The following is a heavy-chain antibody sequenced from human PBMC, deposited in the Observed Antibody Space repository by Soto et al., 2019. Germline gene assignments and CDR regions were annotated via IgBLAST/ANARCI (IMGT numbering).Heavy chain of an antibody. Sequence: TVGSLRLSCEASGFTFNSHTMHWVRQAPGMRPEWISSISLSSSYTYYADSVKGRFTISRDISSNTIYLHVTSLRADNTAICYYTRAGSDRGNFYISNYYAMDVGGRGTTVTVSS. J-gene: IGHJ6*02. V-gene: IGHV3-21*04. CDR3: TRAGSDRGNFYISNYYAMDV. D-gene: IGHD3-10*01. CDR2: ISLSSSYT. CDR1: GFTFNSHT.